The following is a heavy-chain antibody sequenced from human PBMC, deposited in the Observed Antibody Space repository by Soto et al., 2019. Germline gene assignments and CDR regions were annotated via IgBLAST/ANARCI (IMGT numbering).Heavy chain of an antibody. J-gene: IGHJ4*02. CDR3: ARDLVSAEYQLLYRVNYFDY. Sequence: ASVKVSCKASGYTFTSYDMHWVRQAPGQGLEWMGIINPSGGSTSYAQKFQGRVTMTRDTSTSTVYMELSSLRSEDTAVYYCARDLVSAEYQLLYRVNYFDYWGQGTLVTVSS. CDR2: INPSGGST. D-gene: IGHD2-2*02. V-gene: IGHV1-46*01. CDR1: GYTFTSYD.